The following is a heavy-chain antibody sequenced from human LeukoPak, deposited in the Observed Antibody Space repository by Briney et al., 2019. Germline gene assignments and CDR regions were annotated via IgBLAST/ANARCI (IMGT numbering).Heavy chain of an antibody. CDR3: ARTSSTFGGVIVPFDY. D-gene: IGHD3-16*02. J-gene: IGHJ4*02. CDR2: IKQDGSEK. CDR1: GFTFTSYW. V-gene: IGHV3-7*01. Sequence: GGSLRLSCAASGFTFTSYWMSWVRQAPGKGLEWVANIKQDGSEKYYVDSVKGRFTISRDSAKNSLYLQINSLRAEDTAVYYCARTSSTFGGVIVPFDYWGQGILVTVSS.